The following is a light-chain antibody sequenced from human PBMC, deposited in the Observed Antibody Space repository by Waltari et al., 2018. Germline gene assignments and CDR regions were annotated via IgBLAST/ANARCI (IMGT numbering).Light chain of an antibody. CDR2: DVS. CDR3: QQRSSWPLT. V-gene: IGKV3-11*01. Sequence: EIVLTQSPGTLSLSPGERATLPCTASQSVSSYLGWYQQRPGQAPSLLIFDVSKRATGTPARFRGSGSGTDFTLTITSLEPEDFAVYYCQQRSSWPLTFGGGTKVEIK. J-gene: IGKJ4*01. CDR1: QSVSSY.